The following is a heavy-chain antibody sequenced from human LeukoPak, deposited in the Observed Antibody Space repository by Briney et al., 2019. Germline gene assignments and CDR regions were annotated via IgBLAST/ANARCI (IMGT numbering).Heavy chain of an antibody. CDR1: GGSFSGYY. Sequence: KRSETLSLTCAVYGGSFSGYYWSWIRQPPGKGLEWIGYIYYSGSTNYNPSLKSRVTISVDTSKNQFSLKLSSVTAADTAVYYCARDHFVYYGMDVWGQGTTVTVSS. CDR2: IYYSGST. CDR3: ARDHFVYYGMDV. V-gene: IGHV4-59*01. D-gene: IGHD3-3*02. J-gene: IGHJ6*02.